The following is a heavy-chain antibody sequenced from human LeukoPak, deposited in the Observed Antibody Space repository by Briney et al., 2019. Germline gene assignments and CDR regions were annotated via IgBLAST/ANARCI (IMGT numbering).Heavy chain of an antibody. J-gene: IGHJ1*01. CDR2: ISSSSSTI. D-gene: IGHD3-3*01. CDR3: ARDRSDFQH. V-gene: IGHV3-48*01. Sequence: WGSLRLSCAASGFTFSSYSMNWVRQAPGKGLEWVSYISSSSSTIYYADSVKGRFTISRDNAKNSLYLQMNSLRAEDTAVYYCARDRSDFQHWGQGTLVTVSS. CDR1: GFTFSSYS.